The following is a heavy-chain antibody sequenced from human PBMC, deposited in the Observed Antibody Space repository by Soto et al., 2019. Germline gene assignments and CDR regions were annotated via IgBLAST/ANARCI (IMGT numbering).Heavy chain of an antibody. V-gene: IGHV3-33*01. CDR3: ARDMSSSWGQQDHYYYGMDV. J-gene: IGHJ6*02. D-gene: IGHD2-2*01. Sequence: QVQLVESGGGVVQPGRSLRLSCAASGFTFSSYGMHWVRQAPGKGLEWVAVIWYDGSNKYYADSVKGRFTISRDNSKNTVYLQMNSLRAEDTAGYYCARDMSSSWGQQDHYYYGMDVWGQGTTVSVSS. CDR1: GFTFSSYG. CDR2: IWYDGSNK.